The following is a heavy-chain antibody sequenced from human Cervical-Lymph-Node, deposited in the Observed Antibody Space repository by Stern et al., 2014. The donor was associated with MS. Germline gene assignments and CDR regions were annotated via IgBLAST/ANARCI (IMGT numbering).Heavy chain of an antibody. CDR3: ARDWGYGMDV. CDR2: IYYSGIT. D-gene: IGHD7-27*01. J-gene: IGHJ6*02. Sequence: QVQLQESGPGLVQPSETLSLTCTVSGCSISSHYWSWLLQPPGRGLEWIGYIYYSGITNYNPSLKSRVTISVDTSKNQFTLKLISVTAADTAVYYGARDWGYGMDVWGQGTTVTVSS. CDR1: GCSISSHY. V-gene: IGHV4-59*11.